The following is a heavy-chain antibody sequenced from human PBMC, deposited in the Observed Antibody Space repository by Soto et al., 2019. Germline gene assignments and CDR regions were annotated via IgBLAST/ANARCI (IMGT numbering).Heavy chain of an antibody. D-gene: IGHD6-6*01. Sequence: GESLRICCKSSGYIFSKYWNGWVRQMPGKGLEWMGIIYPGDSDTRYSPSFQGQVTISADKSITTAYLQWRSLKASDTAIYYCVVYSSSSGRHFDYWGQGTLVTVYS. CDR1: GYIFSKYW. CDR3: VVYSSSSGRHFDY. V-gene: IGHV5-51*01. J-gene: IGHJ4*02. CDR2: IYPGDSDT.